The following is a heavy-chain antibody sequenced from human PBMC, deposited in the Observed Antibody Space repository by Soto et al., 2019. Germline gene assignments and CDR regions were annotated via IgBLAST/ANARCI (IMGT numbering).Heavy chain of an antibody. J-gene: IGHJ6*02. D-gene: IGHD1-26*01. Sequence: QVQLVESGGGVVQPGRSLRLSCAASGFTFSSYGMHWVRQAPGKGLEWVAVIWYDGSNKYYADSVKGRFTISRDNSKNTLYLQMNSLRADDTAVYYCARVAGWGYYDGMDVWGQGTTVTVSS. CDR2: IWYDGSNK. CDR1: GFTFSSYG. CDR3: ARVAGWGYYDGMDV. V-gene: IGHV3-33*01.